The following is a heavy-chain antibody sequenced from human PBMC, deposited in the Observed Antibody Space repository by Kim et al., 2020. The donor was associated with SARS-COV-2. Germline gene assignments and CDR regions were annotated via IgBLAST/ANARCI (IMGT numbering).Heavy chain of an antibody. J-gene: IGHJ2*01. D-gene: IGHD5-12*01. CDR3: AKDREMATIRWYFDL. CDR1: GFTFSSYG. Sequence: GGSLRLSCAASGFTFSSYGMHWVRQAPGKGLEWVAVISYDGSNKYYADSVKGRFTISRDNSKNTLYLQMNSLRAEDTAVYYCAKDREMATIRWYFDLWGRGTLVTVSS. CDR2: ISYDGSNK. V-gene: IGHV3-30*18.